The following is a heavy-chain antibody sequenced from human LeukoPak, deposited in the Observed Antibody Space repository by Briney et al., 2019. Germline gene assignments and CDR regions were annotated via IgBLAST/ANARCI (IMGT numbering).Heavy chain of an antibody. D-gene: IGHD4-17*01. CDR3: AKRRYGDFDY. CDR1: GFTFSSYA. J-gene: IGHJ4*02. CDR2: ISGSGGST. V-gene: IGHV3-23*01. Sequence: GGSLRLSCAASGFTFSSYAMSWVRQAPGKGLEWGSAISGSGGSTYYADSVKGRFTISRDNSKNTLYLQMNSLRAEDTAVFYCAKRRYGDFDYWGQGTLVTVSS.